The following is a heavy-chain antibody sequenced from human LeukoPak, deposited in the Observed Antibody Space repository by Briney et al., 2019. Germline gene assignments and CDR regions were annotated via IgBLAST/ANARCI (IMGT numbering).Heavy chain of an antibody. V-gene: IGHV4-30-4*01. CDR1: GGSISSGDYY. D-gene: IGHD2-15*01. Sequence: KPSQTLSLTCTVSGGSISSGDYYWSWIRQPPGKGLEWIGYIYYSGSTYYNPSLKSRVTISVDTSKNQFSLKLSSVTAADMAVYYCARVLEGYCSGGSCKLFDYWGQGTLVTVSS. J-gene: IGHJ4*02. CDR3: ARVLEGYCSGGSCKLFDY. CDR2: IYYSGST.